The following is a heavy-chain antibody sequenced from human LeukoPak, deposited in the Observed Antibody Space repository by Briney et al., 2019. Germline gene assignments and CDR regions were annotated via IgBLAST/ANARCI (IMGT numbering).Heavy chain of an antibody. Sequence: SVKVSCKASGFTFTRSAMQWVRQARGQRLEWIGWIVVGSGNTNYAQKFQERVTITRDMSTSTAYMELSSLRSEDTAVYYCAAVAGHNPDDAFDIWGQGTMVTVSS. CDR1: GFTFTRSA. V-gene: IGHV1-58*02. D-gene: IGHD6-19*01. CDR3: AAVAGHNPDDAFDI. J-gene: IGHJ3*02. CDR2: IVVGSGNT.